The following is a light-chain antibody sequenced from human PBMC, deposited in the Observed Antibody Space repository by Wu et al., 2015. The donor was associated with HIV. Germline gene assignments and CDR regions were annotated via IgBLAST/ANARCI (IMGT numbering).Light chain of an antibody. Sequence: EIVLTQSPGTLSFSPGERATLSCRASQSVDSSYLAWYQQNPGQAPRLLIFGASFRATDIPDRFSGGGSGTDFTLTISRLEPEDFALYYCQQYGSSPITFGQGTRLEIK. CDR1: QSVDSSY. V-gene: IGKV3-20*01. J-gene: IGKJ5*01. CDR3: QQYGSSPIT. CDR2: GAS.